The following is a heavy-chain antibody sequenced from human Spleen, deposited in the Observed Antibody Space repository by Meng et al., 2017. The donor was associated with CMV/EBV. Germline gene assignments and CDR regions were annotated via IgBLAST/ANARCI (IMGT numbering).Heavy chain of an antibody. J-gene: IGHJ4*02. CDR3: ARGVGTTDDS. Sequence: GESLKISCAASGFTVSSNYMNWVRQAPGRGLEWVSVIYSGGRTYYADSVKGRFTISRDDSKNTLYLQMNSLRAEDTAVYYCARGVGTTDDSWGQGTLVTVSS. D-gene: IGHD4-11*01. CDR1: GFTVSSNY. V-gene: IGHV3-53*01. CDR2: IYSGGRT.